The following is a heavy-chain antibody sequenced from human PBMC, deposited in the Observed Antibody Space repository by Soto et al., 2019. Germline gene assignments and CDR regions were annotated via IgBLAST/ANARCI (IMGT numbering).Heavy chain of an antibody. J-gene: IGHJ6*02. D-gene: IGHD3-16*01. CDR3: ARAPGRVTFYGMDV. Sequence: SGGSLRLSCAASGFTFSSYGMHWVRQAPGKGLEWVAVIWYDGSNKYYADSVKGRFTISRDNSKNTLYLQMNSLRAEDTAVYYCARAPGRVTFYGMDVWGQGTTVTVSS. CDR2: IWYDGSNK. CDR1: GFTFSSYG. V-gene: IGHV3-33*01.